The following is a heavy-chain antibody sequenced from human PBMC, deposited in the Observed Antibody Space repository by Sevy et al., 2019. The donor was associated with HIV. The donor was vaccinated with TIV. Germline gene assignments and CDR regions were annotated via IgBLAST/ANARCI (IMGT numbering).Heavy chain of an antibody. J-gene: IGHJ6*02. V-gene: IGHV1-8*01. CDR1: GYTFTSYD. Sequence: ASVKVSCKASGYTFTSYDINWVRQATGQGLEWMGWMNPNSGNTGYAQKFQGRVTMTRNTSISTAYMELSSLRSEDTAVYYCARAPLSMVTTWRYGMDVWGQGTTVTVSS. D-gene: IGHD4-17*01. CDR2: MNPNSGNT. CDR3: ARAPLSMVTTWRYGMDV.